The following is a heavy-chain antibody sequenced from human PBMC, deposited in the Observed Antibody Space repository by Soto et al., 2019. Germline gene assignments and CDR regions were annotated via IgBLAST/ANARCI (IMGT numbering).Heavy chain of an antibody. D-gene: IGHD2-15*01. CDR2: INSDGSST. J-gene: IGHJ4*02. CDR1: GFTFSSYW. V-gene: IGHV3-74*01. CDR3: VRTSLVVAAATREDY. Sequence: VQLVESGGGLVQPGGSLRLSCAASGFTFSSYWMHWVRRAPGKGLVWVSRINSDGSSTSYADSVKGRFTISRDNAKNTLYLQMNSLRAEDTAVYYCVRTSLVVAAATREDYWGQGTLVTVSS.